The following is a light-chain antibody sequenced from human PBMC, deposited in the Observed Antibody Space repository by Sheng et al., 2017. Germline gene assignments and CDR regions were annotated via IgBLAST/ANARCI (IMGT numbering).Light chain of an antibody. CDR2: EGT. V-gene: IGLV2-23*01. CDR1: TSDVGNYNL. CDR3: CSYAGNNNWV. Sequence: QSALTQPVSVSGSPGQSITISCTGTTSDVGNYNLVSWYQQHPGKAPKVLIFEGTKRPSGVSNRFSGSKSGTTASLTISGLLAEDEADYYCCSYAGNNNWVFGGGTKLTV. J-gene: IGLJ3*02.